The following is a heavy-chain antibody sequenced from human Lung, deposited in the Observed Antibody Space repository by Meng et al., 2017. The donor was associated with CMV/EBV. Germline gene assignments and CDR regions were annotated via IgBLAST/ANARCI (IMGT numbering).Heavy chain of an antibody. Sequence: VQLVQSGVGVKKPGASVKVSCKASGYIFNNYGVSWVRQAPGQGPEWMGWISAYNGNTNYAQNFQGRFTMTTDTSTSTAYMELRSLRSDDTAVYYCARDLPGGTKGTWLDLWGQGTLVTVSS. J-gene: IGHJ5*02. CDR2: ISAYNGNT. V-gene: IGHV1-18*01. CDR1: GYIFNNYG. D-gene: IGHD1-14*01. CDR3: ARDLPGGTKGTWLDL.